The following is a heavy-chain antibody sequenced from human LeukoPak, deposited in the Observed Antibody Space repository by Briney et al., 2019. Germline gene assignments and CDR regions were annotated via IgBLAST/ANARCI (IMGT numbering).Heavy chain of an antibody. J-gene: IGHJ4*02. Sequence: SETLSLTCTVSGYSITRGYYWGWIRQPPGKGPEWIASIFHTGSTYYNPSLKSRVTISVDKSKNQFSLKLSSVTAADTAVYYCARDFGDYNYVLRYFGYWGQGTLVTVSS. CDR2: IFHTGST. D-gene: IGHD3-9*01. V-gene: IGHV4-38-2*02. CDR1: GYSITRGYY. CDR3: ARDFGDYNYVLRYFGY.